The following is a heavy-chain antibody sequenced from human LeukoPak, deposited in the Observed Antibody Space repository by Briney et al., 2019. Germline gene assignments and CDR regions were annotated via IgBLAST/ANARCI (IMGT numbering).Heavy chain of an antibody. Sequence: GGSLRLSGAASGFTFSSYAMHWVRQAPGKGLEWVAVISYDGSNKYYADSVKGRFTISRDNSKNTLYLQMNSLRAEDTAVYYCARAGGSYYPTFDYWGQGTLVTVSS. CDR3: ARAGGSYYPTFDY. CDR1: GFTFSSYA. V-gene: IGHV3-30-3*01. J-gene: IGHJ4*02. CDR2: ISYDGSNK. D-gene: IGHD1-26*01.